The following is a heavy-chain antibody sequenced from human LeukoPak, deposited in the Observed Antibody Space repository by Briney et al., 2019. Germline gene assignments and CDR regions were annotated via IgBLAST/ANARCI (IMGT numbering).Heavy chain of an antibody. V-gene: IGHV1-18*01. Sequence: ASVKVSCKASNYTFTSYGICWVRQAPGQGLEWMAWINAYNGDTNYAQKFQGRVTLTTETSTSTAYMELRSVRSDDTAVYFCARDGSGVWFDYWGQGTLVTVSS. CDR3: ARDGSGVWFDY. CDR2: INAYNGDT. CDR1: NYTFTSYG. J-gene: IGHJ4*02. D-gene: IGHD3-10*01.